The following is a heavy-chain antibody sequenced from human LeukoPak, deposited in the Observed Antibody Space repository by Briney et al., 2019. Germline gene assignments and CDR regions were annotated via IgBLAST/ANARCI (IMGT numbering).Heavy chain of an antibody. Sequence: ASVKVSCKASGYTFTSYHINWVRQPTGQGLEWMGWMSPNSGDTGFAQKFQGRVTMTRNTSITTAYMELSSLRSDDTAIYYCARGVAAGYDYWGQGTLVTVSS. CDR1: GYTFTSYH. D-gene: IGHD6-13*01. V-gene: IGHV1-8*01. CDR2: MSPNSGDT. CDR3: ARGVAAGYDY. J-gene: IGHJ4*02.